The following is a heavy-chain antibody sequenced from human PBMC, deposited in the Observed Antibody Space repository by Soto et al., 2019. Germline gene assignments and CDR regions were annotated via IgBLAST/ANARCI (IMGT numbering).Heavy chain of an antibody. Sequence: SVKVSCEASGYTFTGYYMHWVRQAPVQGLEWMGWINPNSGGTDYAQKFQGRVTMTRDTSISTAYMELSRLRSDDTAVYYCAGGVLSGSYYNWFDPWGQGTPVTVSS. V-gene: IGHV1-2*02. D-gene: IGHD1-26*01. J-gene: IGHJ5*02. CDR2: INPNSGGT. CDR1: GYTFTGYY. CDR3: AGGVLSGSYYNWFDP.